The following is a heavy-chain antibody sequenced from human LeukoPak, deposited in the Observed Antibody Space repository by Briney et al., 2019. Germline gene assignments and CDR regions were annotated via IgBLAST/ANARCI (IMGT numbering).Heavy chain of an antibody. CDR2: IKSDGSST. D-gene: IGHD1-26*01. CDR1: GFIFSDYW. CDR3: ARDGVGALDAFDI. Sequence: GGSLRLSCAASGFIFSDYWMHWVRQGPGKGLVWVSRIKSDGSSTSYADSVKGRFTISRDNAKNTVYVHMNSLRDEDTAVYYCARDGVGALDAFDIWGQGTMVTVSS. V-gene: IGHV3-74*01. J-gene: IGHJ3*02.